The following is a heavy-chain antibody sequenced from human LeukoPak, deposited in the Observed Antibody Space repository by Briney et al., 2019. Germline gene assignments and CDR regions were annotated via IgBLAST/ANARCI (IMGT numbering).Heavy chain of an antibody. Sequence: PSETLSLTCTVSGGSISSSTYYWGWIRQPPGKGLEWIGSIYYSGSTYYNASLKSRVTISADASKNQFSLKLSSVTAADTAVYYCARPLSGSSSWHGDAFDIWGQGTMVTVSS. CDR1: GGSISSSTYY. CDR2: IYYSGST. V-gene: IGHV4-39*01. J-gene: IGHJ3*02. D-gene: IGHD6-13*01. CDR3: ARPLSGSSSWHGDAFDI.